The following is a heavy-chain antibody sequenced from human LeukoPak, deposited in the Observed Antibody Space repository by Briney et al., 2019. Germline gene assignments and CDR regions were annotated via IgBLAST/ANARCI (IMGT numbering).Heavy chain of an antibody. J-gene: IGHJ4*02. CDR2: IASDGSST. Sequence: GGSLRLSCAASGFTFSSYWMNWVRQALGKGLVWVSRIASDGSSTTYADSVKGRFSISRDNAKNTLCLQMNSLRVEDTAVYYCARGRPHGNDYWGQGTLVTVSS. CDR3: ARGRPHGNDY. CDR1: GFTFSSYW. D-gene: IGHD4-23*01. V-gene: IGHV3-74*01.